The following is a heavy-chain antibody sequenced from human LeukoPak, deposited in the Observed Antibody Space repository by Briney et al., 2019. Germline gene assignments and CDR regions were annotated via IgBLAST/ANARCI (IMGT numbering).Heavy chain of an antibody. CDR1: GYTFTTYG. CDR3: ATGYKYGPYYFDY. Sequence: ASVKVSCKASGYTFTTYGISWVRQAPGQGLEWMGWISAYNGNTNYAQKIQGRVTTTTDTNTSTAYMELRSLRSEDTAVYYCATGYKYGPYYFDYWGQGTLVTASS. D-gene: IGHD5-18*01. CDR2: ISAYNGNT. V-gene: IGHV1-18*01. J-gene: IGHJ4*02.